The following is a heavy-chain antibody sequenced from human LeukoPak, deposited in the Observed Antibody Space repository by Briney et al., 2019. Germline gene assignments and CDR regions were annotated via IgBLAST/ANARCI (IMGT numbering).Heavy chain of an antibody. CDR3: ARDQRVTGRPDIDY. V-gene: IGHV3-74*03. Sequence: GGSLRLSCAASGFTFRNHWMHWVRQTPGKRLVWVSRISSDGSSTTYADSVKGRFTISRDNAKNTLYLQMNNLRAEDTAMYYCARDQRVTGRPDIDYWGQGTLVIVSS. CDR2: ISSDGSST. J-gene: IGHJ4*02. CDR1: GFTFRNHW. D-gene: IGHD6-6*01.